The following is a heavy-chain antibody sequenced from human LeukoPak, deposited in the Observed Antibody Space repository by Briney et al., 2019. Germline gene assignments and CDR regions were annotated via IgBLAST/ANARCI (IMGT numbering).Heavy chain of an antibody. CDR1: GFTLRSYA. CDR3: ATSATGHPYYFDY. CDR2: ISYDGNNR. V-gene: IGHV3-30-3*01. Sequence: PGSSLRLFCAPSGFTLRSYAMHWARQAPGKWLEWVAVISYDGNNRYYADSVKGRFTISRDNSKNTLYLQMNSLRAEDTAVYYCATSATGHPYYFDYWGPGILVTVSS. D-gene: IGHD1-26*01. J-gene: IGHJ4*02.